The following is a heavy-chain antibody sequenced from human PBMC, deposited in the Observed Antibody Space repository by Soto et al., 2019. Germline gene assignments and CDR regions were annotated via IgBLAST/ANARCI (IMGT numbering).Heavy chain of an antibody. J-gene: IGHJ6*02. D-gene: IGHD3-10*01. Sequence: KASGYTFTSYYMNWVRQAPGQGLEWMGRIIPILGIANYAQKFQGRVTMTRDTSTSTVYMELSSLRSEDTAVYYCARIPDYYGSGSYFGMDVWGQGTTVTVSS. CDR2: IIPILGIA. V-gene: IGHV1-46*01. CDR1: GYTFTSYY. CDR3: ARIPDYYGSGSYFGMDV.